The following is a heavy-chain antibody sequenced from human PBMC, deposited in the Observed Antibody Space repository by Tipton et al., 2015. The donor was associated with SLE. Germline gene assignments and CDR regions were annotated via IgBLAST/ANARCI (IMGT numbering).Heavy chain of an antibody. CDR2: ISAYNGNT. J-gene: IGHJ4*02. CDR1: GYTFTSYG. CDR3: ARDPTGWRSSGTSCPFDY. V-gene: IGHV1-18*01. Sequence: QSGAEVKKPGASVKVSCKASGYTFTSYGISWVRQAPGQGLEWMGWISAYNGNTNYAQKLQGRVTMTTDTSTSTAYMELRSLRSDDTAVYYCARDPTGWRSSGTSCPFDYWGQGTLVTVSS. D-gene: IGHD2-2*01.